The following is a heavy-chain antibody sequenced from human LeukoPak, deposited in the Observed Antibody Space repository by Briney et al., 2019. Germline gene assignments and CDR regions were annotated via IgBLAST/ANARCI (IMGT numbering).Heavy chain of an antibody. D-gene: IGHD6-19*01. CDR3: ARVPAPQYSSGWYFDY. J-gene: IGHJ4*02. Sequence: PGGSLRLSCAASGFTFSSYEMNWVRQAPGKGLEFVSYISSSGGTTHYADSVKGRFTISRHNSKNTLYLQMNSLRAEDTAVYYCARVPAPQYSSGWYFDYWGQGTLVTGSS. CDR1: GFTFSSYE. V-gene: IGHV3-48*03. CDR2: ISSSGGTT.